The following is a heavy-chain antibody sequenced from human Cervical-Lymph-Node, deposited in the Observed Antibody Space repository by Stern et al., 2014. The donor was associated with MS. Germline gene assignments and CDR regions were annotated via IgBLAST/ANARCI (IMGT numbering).Heavy chain of an antibody. J-gene: IGHJ3*02. D-gene: IGHD2-2*01. CDR2: IYPGDSNA. V-gene: IGHV5-51*01. CDR3: ARQREGTSYFDASDM. CDR1: GYIFTTHW. Sequence: VQLMQSGAAVKKPGESLKISCQGSGYIFTTHWIAWVRQMPGKGLEWMGTIYPGDSNARYSPSLLGHVTISADKSQTTVHLPWRSLKASDTAIYYCARQREGTSYFDASDMWGQGTVVIVSS.